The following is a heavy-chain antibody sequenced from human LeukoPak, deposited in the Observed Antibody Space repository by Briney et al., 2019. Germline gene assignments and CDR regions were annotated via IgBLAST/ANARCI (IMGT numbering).Heavy chain of an antibody. Sequence: PGGSLSLSCAASGFTFSNYAIHWVRQAPGKGLEWVAVTSYDGSNKYYADSVKGRFTITRDNSKNTLYLQMNSLRAEDTAVYYCARDRLGGSYYFYYYGMDVWGQGTTVTVSS. CDR1: GFTFSNYA. J-gene: IGHJ6*02. D-gene: IGHD1-26*01. V-gene: IGHV3-30*04. CDR2: TSYDGSNK. CDR3: ARDRLGGSYYFYYYGMDV.